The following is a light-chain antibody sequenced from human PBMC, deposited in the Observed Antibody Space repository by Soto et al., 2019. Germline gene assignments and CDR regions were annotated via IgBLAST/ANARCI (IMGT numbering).Light chain of an antibody. CDR2: AVS. Sequence: AIQMTQSPSSLSASVGDRVTITCRASQGIGNDLAWYHQKPGKAPKQLIYAVSSLQSGVPSRISGSGSGADFTLPISSLQPEDLGTYYCLQYHNLLTFGGGTKVELK. CDR1: QGIGND. J-gene: IGKJ4*01. CDR3: LQYHNLLT. V-gene: IGKV1-6*01.